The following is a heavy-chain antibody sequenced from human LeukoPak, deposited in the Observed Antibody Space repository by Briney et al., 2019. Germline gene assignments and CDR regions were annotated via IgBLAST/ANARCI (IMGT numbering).Heavy chain of an antibody. CDR2: ISSSGSTI. CDR1: GFTFSDYY. CDR3: ARDRGSRAFDI. V-gene: IGHV3-11*04. J-gene: IGHJ3*02. D-gene: IGHD3-10*01. Sequence: GGSLRLSCAASGFTFSDYYMSWIRQAPGKGLEWVSYISSSGSTIYYADSVKGRFTISRDNATNSLYLQMNCLRGEDTAVYYCARDRGSRAFDIWDQGTMVTVSS.